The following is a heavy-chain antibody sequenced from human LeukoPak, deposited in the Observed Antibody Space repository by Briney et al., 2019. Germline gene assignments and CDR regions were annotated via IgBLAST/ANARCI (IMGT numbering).Heavy chain of an antibody. J-gene: IGHJ6*02. CDR2: ISYDGSNK. CDR1: GFTFSSYA. V-gene: IGHV3-30-3*01. Sequence: PGGSLRLSCAASGFTFSSYAMHWVRQAPGKGLEWVAVISYDGSNKYYADSVKGRFTISRDNSKNTLYPQMNSLRAEDTAVYYCARADMVRGVRTLYYYYGMDVWGQGTTVTVSS. D-gene: IGHD3-10*01. CDR3: ARADMVRGVRTLYYYYGMDV.